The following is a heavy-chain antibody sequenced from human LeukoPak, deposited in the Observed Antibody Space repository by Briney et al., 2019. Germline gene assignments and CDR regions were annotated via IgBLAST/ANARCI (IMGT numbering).Heavy chain of an antibody. CDR3: ARVPRYDSSGYFFDY. D-gene: IGHD3-22*01. CDR2: INPSGGST. CDR1: GYTFTSYY. J-gene: IGHJ4*02. Sequence: ASVKVSCKASGYTFTSYYMHWVRQAPGQGLEWIGIINPSGGSTSYAQKFQGRVTMTRDTSTSTVYMELSSLRSEDTAVYYCARVPRYDSSGYFFDYWGQGTLVTVSS. V-gene: IGHV1-46*01.